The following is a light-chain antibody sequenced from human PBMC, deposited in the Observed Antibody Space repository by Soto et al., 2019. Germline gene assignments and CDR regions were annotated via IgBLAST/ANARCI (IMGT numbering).Light chain of an antibody. CDR2: AAS. V-gene: IGKV1-27*01. CDR1: QGISDY. Sequence: DIQMTQSPSSLSASVGDRVTITCRASQGISDYLAWYQHTPGKVPKLLIYAASTFQPGVPSRFSGSGSGTDFTLTISSLQPEDGATYYCQKYNSSPRTFGQGTKVEIK. J-gene: IGKJ1*01. CDR3: QKYNSSPRT.